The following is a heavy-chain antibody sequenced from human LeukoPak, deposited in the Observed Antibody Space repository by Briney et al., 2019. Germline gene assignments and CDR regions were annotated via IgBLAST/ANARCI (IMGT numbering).Heavy chain of an antibody. CDR3: AKDGLGPFDI. D-gene: IGHD6-6*01. Sequence: GGSLRLSCAASGFTFSSYAMSWVRQAPGKGLEWVSAISGSGGCTYYADSVKGRFTISRDNSKNTLYLQLNSLRAEDTAVYYCAKDGLGPFDIWGQGTMVTVSS. J-gene: IGHJ3*02. CDR2: ISGSGGCT. V-gene: IGHV3-23*01. CDR1: GFTFSSYA.